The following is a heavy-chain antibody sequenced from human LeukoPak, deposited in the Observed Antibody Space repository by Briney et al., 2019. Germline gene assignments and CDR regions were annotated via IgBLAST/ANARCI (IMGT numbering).Heavy chain of an antibody. CDR1: GYTFTSYD. V-gene: IGHV1-8*03. D-gene: IGHD2-15*01. CDR3: ARGKKKGYCSGGSCYANNWFDP. CDR2: MNPNSGNT. J-gene: IGHJ5*02. Sequence: ASVKVSCKASGYTFTSYDINWVRQATGQGLEWMGWMNPNSGNTGYAQKFQGRVTITRNTSISTAYMELSSLRSEDTAVYYCARGKKKGYCSGGSCYANNWFDPWGQGTLVTVSS.